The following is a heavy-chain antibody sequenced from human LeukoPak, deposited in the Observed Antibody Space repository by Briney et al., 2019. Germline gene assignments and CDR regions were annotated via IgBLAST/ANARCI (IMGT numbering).Heavy chain of an antibody. CDR2: INTYNGNT. Sequence: ASVKVSCKASGYTLTSNGISWVRQAPGQGLEWMGWINTYNGNTNYAQNLQGSVTMTTDTSTSTAYMELRSLRSDDTAVYYCARQAGGYSSGWYQFHFDYWGQGTLVTVSS. CDR1: GYTLTSNG. V-gene: IGHV1-18*04. J-gene: IGHJ4*02. CDR3: ARQAGGYSSGWYQFHFDY. D-gene: IGHD6-19*01.